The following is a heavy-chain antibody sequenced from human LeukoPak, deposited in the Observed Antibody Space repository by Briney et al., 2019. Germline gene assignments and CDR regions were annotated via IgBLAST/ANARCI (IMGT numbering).Heavy chain of an antibody. CDR3: ARDSERRDGFSLYFFDY. V-gene: IGHV3-21*01. CDR2: ISSGSTYR. D-gene: IGHD5-24*01. J-gene: IGHJ4*02. CDR1: GFTFNSCT. Sequence: PGGSLRLSCTASGFTFNSCTMNWVRQAPGKGLEWVSSISSGSTYRYYADSVKGRFTISRDNAENSLFLQMDSLRAGDTALYYCARDSERRDGFSLYFFDYWGRGTLVTVSS.